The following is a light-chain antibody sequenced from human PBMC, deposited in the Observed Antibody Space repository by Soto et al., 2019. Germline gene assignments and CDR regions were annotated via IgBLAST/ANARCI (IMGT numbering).Light chain of an antibody. V-gene: IGLV2-8*01. CDR3: ASYAGVNNLL. Sequence: QSALTQPPSASGSPGQSVTISCTGTSSDIGGYNFVSWYQQHPGKAPKLMIYDVTKRPSGVPDRFSGSKSGNTASLTVSGLQAEDEADYSCASYAGVNNLLFGGGTKLTVL. J-gene: IGLJ2*01. CDR2: DVT. CDR1: SSDIGGYNF.